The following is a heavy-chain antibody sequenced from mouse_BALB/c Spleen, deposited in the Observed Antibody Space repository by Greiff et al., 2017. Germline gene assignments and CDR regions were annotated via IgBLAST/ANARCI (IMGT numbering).Heavy chain of an antibody. D-gene: IGHD2-4*01. CDR3: ASMITTTWFAY. J-gene: IGHJ3*01. V-gene: IGHV5-17*02. CDR1: GFTFSSFG. Sequence: EVKLMESGGGLVQPGGSRKLSCAASGFTFSSFGMHWVRQAPEKGLEWVAYISSGSSTIYYADTVKGRFTISRDNPKNTLFLQMTSLRSEDTAMYYCASMITTTWFAYWGQGTLVTVSA. CDR2: ISSGSSTI.